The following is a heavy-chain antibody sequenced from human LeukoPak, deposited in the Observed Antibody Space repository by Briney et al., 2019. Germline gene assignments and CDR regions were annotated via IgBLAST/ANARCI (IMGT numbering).Heavy chain of an antibody. CDR3: AHTSVAVISQNYSDS. CDR1: GFTFNTYA. CDR2: ISYDGNYK. J-gene: IGHJ4*02. Sequence: GGSLRLSCAASGFTFNTYAMHWVRQAPGKGLEWLAIISYDGNYKNYADSVRGRFIISRDNSKNTLFLQMNSLRAEDTAVYYCAHTSVAVISQNYSDSWGQGTLVTVSS. V-gene: IGHV3-30*04. D-gene: IGHD3-22*01.